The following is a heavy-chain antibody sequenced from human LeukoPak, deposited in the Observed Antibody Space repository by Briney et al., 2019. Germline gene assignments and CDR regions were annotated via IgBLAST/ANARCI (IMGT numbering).Heavy chain of an antibody. V-gene: IGHV3-30-3*01. CDR2: ISYDGSNK. CDR1: GFTFSSYA. CDR3: ARDEGSSWYDY. J-gene: IGHJ4*02. D-gene: IGHD6-13*01. Sequence: PGGSLRLSCAASGFTFSSYAMHWVRQAPGKGLEWVAVISYDGSNKYYADSVKGRFTISRDNSKNTLYLQMNSLRAEDTAVYYCARDEGSSWYDYWGQGTLVTVSS.